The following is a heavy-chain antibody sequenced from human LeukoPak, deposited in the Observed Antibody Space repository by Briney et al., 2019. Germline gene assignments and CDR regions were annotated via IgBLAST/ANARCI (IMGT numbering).Heavy chain of an antibody. CDR1: AFTFSSYG. CDR3: AKDSSRKVTTPGCFDY. CDR2: ISYDGSNK. Sequence: GGSLRLSCAASAFTFSSYGMHWVRQAPGKGLEWVAVISYDGSNKYYADSVKGRFTISRDNSKNTLYLQMNSLRAEDTAVYYCAKDSSRKVTTPGCFDYWGQGTLVTVSS. J-gene: IGHJ4*02. V-gene: IGHV3-30*18. D-gene: IGHD4-17*01.